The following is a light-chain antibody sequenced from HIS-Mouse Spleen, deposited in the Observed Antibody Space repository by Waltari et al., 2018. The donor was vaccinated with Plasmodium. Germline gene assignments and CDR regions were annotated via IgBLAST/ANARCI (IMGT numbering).Light chain of an antibody. CDR2: DAT. CDR1: QDISNY. CDR3: QQYDNLPPLFT. Sequence: DIQMTQSPSSLSASVGDRVTITCQASQDISNYLNWYQQKPGKAPKRLIYDATNLETGAPSRFSGSGSGTDFTFTISSLQPEDIATYYCQQYDNLPPLFTFGPGTKVDIK. V-gene: IGKV1-33*01. J-gene: IGKJ3*01.